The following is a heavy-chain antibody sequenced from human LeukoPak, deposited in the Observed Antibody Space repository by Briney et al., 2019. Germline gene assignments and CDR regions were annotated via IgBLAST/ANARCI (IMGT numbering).Heavy chain of an antibody. V-gene: IGHV3-43*02. CDR3: AKWAAAGGYFDY. J-gene: IGHJ4*02. CDR2: ISGDGGST. Sequence: VGSLRLSCAASGFTFDDYAMHWVRQAPGKGLEWVSLISGDGGSTYYADSVKGRFTISRDNSKNSLYLQMNSLRTEDTALYYCAKWAAAGGYFDYWGQGTLVTVSS. D-gene: IGHD6-13*01. CDR1: GFTFDDYA.